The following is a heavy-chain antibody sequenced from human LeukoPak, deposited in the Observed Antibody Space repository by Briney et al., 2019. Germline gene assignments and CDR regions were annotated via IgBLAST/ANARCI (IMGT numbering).Heavy chain of an antibody. CDR3: ARGYYDILTGYSPDFDY. V-gene: IGHV3-21*01. CDR1: GFTFSSYS. CDR2: ISSSSSYI. J-gene: IGHJ4*02. Sequence: GGSLRPSCAASGFTFSSYSMNWVRQAPGKGLEWVSSISSSSSYIYYADSVKGRFTISRDNAKNSLYLQMNSLRAEDTAVYYCARGYYDILTGYSPDFDYWGQGTLVTVSS. D-gene: IGHD3-9*01.